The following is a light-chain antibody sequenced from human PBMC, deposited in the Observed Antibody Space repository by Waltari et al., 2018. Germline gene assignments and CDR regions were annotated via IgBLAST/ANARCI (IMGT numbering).Light chain of an antibody. CDR1: GSAVGASDY. CDR3: SSQTLDGLVL. Sequence: QSALTQPASVSGSPGQSITISCSGVGSAVGASDYVSWHQHHPGKAPQVIIYDVTNRPSGVSDRFSAPNSANTASLTISRLQPEDEAEYYCSSQTLDGLVLFGGGTRLTVL. V-gene: IGLV2-14*03. J-gene: IGLJ2*01. CDR2: DVT.